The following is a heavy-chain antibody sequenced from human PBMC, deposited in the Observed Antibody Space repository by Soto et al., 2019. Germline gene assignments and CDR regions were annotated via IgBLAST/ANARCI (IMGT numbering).Heavy chain of an antibody. CDR2: ISSSSSYI. J-gene: IGHJ6*02. CDR1: GFTFSSYS. Sequence: PGGSLGLSCAASGFTFSSYSMNWVRQAPGKGLEWVSSISSSSSYIYYADSVKGRFTISRDNAKNSLYLQMNSLRAEDTAVYYCARDRSIAARPNYYYYGMDVWGQGTTVTVSS. CDR3: ARDRSIAARPNYYYYGMDV. D-gene: IGHD6-6*01. V-gene: IGHV3-21*01.